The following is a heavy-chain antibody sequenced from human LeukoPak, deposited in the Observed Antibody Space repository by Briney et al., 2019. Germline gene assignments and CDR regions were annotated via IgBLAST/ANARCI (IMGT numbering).Heavy chain of an antibody. V-gene: IGHV4-30-4*01. CDR1: GGSTTSGDYY. D-gene: IGHD3-10*01. Sequence: SETLSLTCTVSGGSTTSGDYYWSWIRQPPGKGLEWIGYIYYSGSTHYNPSLKSRVTISVEKSKNQFSLKLSSVTAADTAVYYCARGRGRVYDAFDIWGQGTMVTVSS. CDR3: ARGRGRVYDAFDI. J-gene: IGHJ3*02. CDR2: IYYSGST.